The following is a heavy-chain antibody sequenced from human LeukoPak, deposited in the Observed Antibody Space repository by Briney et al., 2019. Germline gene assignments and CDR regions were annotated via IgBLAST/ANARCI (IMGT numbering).Heavy chain of an antibody. CDR2: INPSGGST. CDR1: GYTFTSYY. V-gene: IGHV1-46*01. J-gene: IGHJ5*02. D-gene: IGHD6-6*01. Sequence: ASVKVSCKASGYTFTSYYMHWVRQAPGQGLEWLGIINPSGGSTSYAQKFQGRVTMTRDTSTSTVYMELSSLRSEDTAVYYCARERPTIAARSSNWFDPWGQGTLVTVSS. CDR3: ARERPTIAARSSNWFDP.